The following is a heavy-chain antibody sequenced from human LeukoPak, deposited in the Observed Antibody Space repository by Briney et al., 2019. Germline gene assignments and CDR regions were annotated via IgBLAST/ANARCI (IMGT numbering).Heavy chain of an antibody. D-gene: IGHD3-16*01. CDR1: GYTFTGYY. V-gene: IGHV1-69*13. CDR2: IIPIFGTA. J-gene: IGHJ4*02. Sequence: SVKVSCKASGYTFTGYYMHWVRQAPGQGLEWMGGIIPIFGTANYAQKFQGRVTITADESTSTAYMELSSLRSEDTAVYYCASDLGGGGPFDYWGQGTLVTVSS. CDR3: ASDLGGGGPFDY.